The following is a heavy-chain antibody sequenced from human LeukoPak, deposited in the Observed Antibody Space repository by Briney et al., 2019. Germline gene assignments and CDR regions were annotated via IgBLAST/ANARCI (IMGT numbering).Heavy chain of an antibody. D-gene: IGHD4-17*01. CDR2: IRKKARSYST. Sequence: GGSLRLSCAASGFTFSDHYMDWVRQAPGKGLEWVGRIRKKARSYSTEYAASAKGRFTISRDDSKNPLYLQMNSLKTEDTAVYYCARARDGDYCFDYWGQGTLVAVSS. CDR1: GFTFSDHY. CDR3: ARARDGDYCFDY. J-gene: IGHJ4*02. V-gene: IGHV3-72*01.